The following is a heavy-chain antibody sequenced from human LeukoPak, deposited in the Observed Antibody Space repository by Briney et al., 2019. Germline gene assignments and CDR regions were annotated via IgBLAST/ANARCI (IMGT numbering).Heavy chain of an antibody. J-gene: IGHJ6*02. CDR1: GFTFSSYA. CDR3: AKDGQPSYSSGWSYYYYGMDV. Sequence: GGSLRLSCAASGFTFSSYAMHWVRQAPGKGLEWVSAISGSGGSTYYADSVKGRFTISRDNSKNTLYLQMNSLRAEDTAVYYCAKDGQPSYSSGWSYYYYGMDVWGQGTTVTVSS. V-gene: IGHV3-23*01. CDR2: ISGSGGST. D-gene: IGHD6-19*01.